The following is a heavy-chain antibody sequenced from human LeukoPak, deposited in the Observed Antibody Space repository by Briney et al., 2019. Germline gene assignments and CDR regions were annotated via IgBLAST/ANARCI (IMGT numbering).Heavy chain of an antibody. CDR3: ARDIHRYYGDY. J-gene: IGHJ4*02. D-gene: IGHD3-3*01. CDR2: IKQDGREK. CDR1: GFTFSSYW. Sequence: GGSLRLSCAASGFTFSSYWMSWVRQAPGKGLEWVANIKQDGREKYYVNSVKGRFSISRDNARNSVYLQMNSLRAEDTAVYYCARDIHRYYGDYWGQGALVIVSS. V-gene: IGHV3-7*01.